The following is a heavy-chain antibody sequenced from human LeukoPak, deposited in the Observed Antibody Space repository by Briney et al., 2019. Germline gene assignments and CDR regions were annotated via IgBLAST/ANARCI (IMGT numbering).Heavy chain of an antibody. Sequence: GGSLRLSCAASGFTFSSYAMSWVRQAPGKGLEWVSAISGSGGSTYYADSVKGRFTISRDNSKNTLYLQMNSLRAEDTAVYYCLNPGIAVAGSDYWGQGTLVTVSS. CDR3: LNPGIAVAGSDY. CDR1: GFTFSSYA. J-gene: IGHJ4*02. V-gene: IGHV3-23*01. D-gene: IGHD6-19*01. CDR2: ISGSGGST.